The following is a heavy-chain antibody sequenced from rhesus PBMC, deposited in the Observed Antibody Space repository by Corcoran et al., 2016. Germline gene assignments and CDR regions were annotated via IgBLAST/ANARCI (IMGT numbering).Heavy chain of an antibody. CDR1: GFTFRNYG. J-gene: IGHJ4*01. CDR3: AKDHGGRYPED. V-gene: IGHV3S5*01. CDR2: ISDTGGNT. D-gene: IGHD4-29*01. Sequence: EVQLVETGGGLVQPGGSLKLSCTASGFTFRNYGMNWVRQAPGKELEGGSTISDTGGNTYDADSVKGRFTISRDNSKNTLSRQMNSLRTEDTAVYVCAKDHGGRYPEDWGQGVLVTVSS.